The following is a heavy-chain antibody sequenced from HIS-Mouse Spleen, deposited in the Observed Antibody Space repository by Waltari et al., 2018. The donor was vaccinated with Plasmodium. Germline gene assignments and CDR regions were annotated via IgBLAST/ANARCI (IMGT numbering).Heavy chain of an antibody. J-gene: IGHJ2*01. D-gene: IGHD3-3*01. CDR3: ARVTSSGVYWYFDL. CDR2: IKHSGRT. V-gene: IGHV4-34*01. Sequence: QVQLQQWGAGLLKPSETLSLTCAVYGGSFSGYYWSWIRQPPGEGLEWIGEIKHSGRTNYNPSLKSRVTISVDTSRNQFALRLSSVTAADTAVYYCARVTSSGVYWYFDLWGRGTLVTVSS. CDR1: GGSFSGYY.